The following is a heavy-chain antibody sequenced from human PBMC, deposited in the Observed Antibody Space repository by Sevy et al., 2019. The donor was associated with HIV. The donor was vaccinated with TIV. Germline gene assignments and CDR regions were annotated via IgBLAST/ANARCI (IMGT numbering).Heavy chain of an antibody. CDR1: GFNFNIYS. Sequence: GGSLRLSCAVSGFNFNIYSMSWVRQAPGKGLERVSTLSFGCGKINYADSVKGRFIISRDDSKNTLYLQMNSLRAEDTAVYCCAREGCTRPHDYWGQGTLVTVSS. CDR2: LSFGCGKI. J-gene: IGHJ4*02. D-gene: IGHD2-8*01. CDR3: AREGCTRPHDY. V-gene: IGHV3-23*01.